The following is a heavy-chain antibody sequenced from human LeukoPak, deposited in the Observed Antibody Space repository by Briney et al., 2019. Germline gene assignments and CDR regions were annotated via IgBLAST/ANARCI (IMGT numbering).Heavy chain of an antibody. J-gene: IGHJ4*02. CDR2: IYYSGST. Sequence: SETLSLTCTVSGGSISSYYWTWIRQPPGKGLEWIGYIYYSGSTNYNPSLKSRVTISVDTSKNQFSLKLSSVTAADTAVYYCARGNSGYDQFDYWGQGTLVTVSS. CDR1: GGSISSYY. V-gene: IGHV4-59*01. CDR3: ARGNSGYDQFDY. D-gene: IGHD5-12*01.